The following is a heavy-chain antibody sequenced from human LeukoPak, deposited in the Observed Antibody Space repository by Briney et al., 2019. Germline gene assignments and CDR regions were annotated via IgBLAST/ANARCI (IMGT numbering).Heavy chain of an antibody. CDR1: GNTFASYA. J-gene: IGHJ4*02. Sequence: ASVKVSCKASGNTFASYAMHWVRQAPGQRLEWMGWINAGNGNTKYSQKFQGRVTITRDTSASTAYMELSSLRSEDTAVYYCARTMRGFLYYFDYWGQGTLVTVSS. D-gene: IGHD3-3*01. V-gene: IGHV1-3*01. CDR2: INAGNGNT. CDR3: ARTMRGFLYYFDY.